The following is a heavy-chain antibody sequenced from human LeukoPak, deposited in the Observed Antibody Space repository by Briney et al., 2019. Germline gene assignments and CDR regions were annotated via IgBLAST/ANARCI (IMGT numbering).Heavy chain of an antibody. Sequence: GGSLRLSCPASGLTARSNYLSWVRKAQGKGLEGAPVIYSGGSTYYADSVKGRFTISRDNSKNTLYLQMNSLRAEDTAVYYCARDGYYYDSSGYYYPTFDYWGQGTLVTVSS. V-gene: IGHV3-66*01. J-gene: IGHJ4*02. D-gene: IGHD3-22*01. CDR2: IYSGGST. CDR3: ARDGYYYDSSGYYYPTFDY. CDR1: GLTARSNY.